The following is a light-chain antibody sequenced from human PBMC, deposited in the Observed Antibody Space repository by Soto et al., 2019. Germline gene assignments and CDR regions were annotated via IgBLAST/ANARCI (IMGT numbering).Light chain of an antibody. V-gene: IGLV3-1*01. CDR1: NLGEKY. J-gene: IGLJ2*01. Sequence: SYELTQPPSLSVSPGQTVTITCSGDNLGEKYVFWYQHKTGQSPALVIYEDTKRPSGIPERVSGSNSGNTATLTISATQAMDEAAYYCQTWDSATASQVFGGGTKLTVL. CDR3: QTWDSATASQV. CDR2: EDT.